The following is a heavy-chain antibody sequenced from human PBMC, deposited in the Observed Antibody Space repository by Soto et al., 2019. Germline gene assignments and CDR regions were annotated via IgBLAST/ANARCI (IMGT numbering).Heavy chain of an antibody. CDR1: GFTFSSYW. D-gene: IGHD3-3*01. Sequence: GGSLRLSCAASGFTFSSYWMHWVRQAPGKGLVWVSRINSDGSSTSYAESVKGRFTISRDNAKNTLYLQMNSLRAEDTAVYYCARAKGNRDFWSGYPPPLDYWGQGTLVTVSS. J-gene: IGHJ4*02. V-gene: IGHV3-74*01. CDR2: INSDGSST. CDR3: ARAKGNRDFWSGYPPPLDY.